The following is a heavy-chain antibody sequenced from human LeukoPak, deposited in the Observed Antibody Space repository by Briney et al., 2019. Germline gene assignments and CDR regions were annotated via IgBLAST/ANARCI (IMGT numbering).Heavy chain of an antibody. CDR2: IYHSGST. J-gene: IGHJ4*02. Sequence: SETLSLTCAVSGYSISSGYYWGWIRQPPGKGLEWIGSIYHSGSTYYSPSLKSRVTISVDTSKNQFSLKLSSVTAADTAVYYCAVVGIAAAGTWAGFDYWDQGNLVTVSS. CDR1: GYSISSGYY. CDR3: AVVGIAAAGTWAGFDY. D-gene: IGHD6-13*01. V-gene: IGHV4-38-2*01.